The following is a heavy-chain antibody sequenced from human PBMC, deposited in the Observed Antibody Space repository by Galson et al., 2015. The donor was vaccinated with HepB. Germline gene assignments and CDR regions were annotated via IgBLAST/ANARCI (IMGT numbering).Heavy chain of an antibody. CDR2: IYYSGST. CDR3: ARDYGSGTPEWFDP. J-gene: IGHJ5*02. V-gene: IGHV4-59*01. D-gene: IGHD3-10*01. Sequence: SETLSLTCTVSGGSISSYYWSWIRQPPGKGLEWIGYIYYSGSTNYNPSLKSRVTISVDTSKNQFSLKLSSVTAADTAVYYCARDYGSGTPEWFDPWGQGTLVTVSS. CDR1: GGSISSYY.